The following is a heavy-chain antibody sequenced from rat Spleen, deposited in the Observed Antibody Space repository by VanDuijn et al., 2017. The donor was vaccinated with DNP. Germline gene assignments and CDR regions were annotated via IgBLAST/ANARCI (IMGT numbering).Heavy chain of an antibody. CDR2: ISTSGST. D-gene: IGHD1-1*01. Sequence: EVQLVESGGGLVQPGRSLKLSCAASGFTFSKYGMAWVRQAPTKGLEWVASISTSGSTSYLDSVKGRFTISRDNAENTVNLQINSLRSEDTATYYCAKDYHFYAMDAWGQGTSVTISS. V-gene: IGHV5S13*01. J-gene: IGHJ4*01. CDR3: AKDYHFYAMDA. CDR1: GFTFSKYG.